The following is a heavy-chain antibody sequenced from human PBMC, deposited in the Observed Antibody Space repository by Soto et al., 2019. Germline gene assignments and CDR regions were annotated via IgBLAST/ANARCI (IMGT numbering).Heavy chain of an antibody. CDR3: ARGEDEFFYYGLDV. V-gene: IGHV4-59*01. Sequence: SETLSRTCTVSGGSITSSYWSWIRRPPGKGLEWIAYIYDTGISGYTPSTSYNPSLKSRVTMSVDASKSQFSLKLTSVTAAETAVYYCARGEDEFFYYGLDVWGQGITVT. D-gene: IGHD3-10*01. CDR1: GGSITSSY. J-gene: IGHJ6*02. CDR2: IYDTGISGYTPST.